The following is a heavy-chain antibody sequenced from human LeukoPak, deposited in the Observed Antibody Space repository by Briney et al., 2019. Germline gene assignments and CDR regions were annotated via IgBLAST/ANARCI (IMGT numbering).Heavy chain of an antibody. CDR2: ISYDGSNK. CDR1: GFTFSSYA. CDR3: ARDLPVVPAAIYGY. Sequence: GGSLRLSCAASGFTFSSYAMHWVRQAPGKGLEGVAVISYDGSNKYYADSVKGRFTISRDNAKNSLYLQMNSLRAEDTAVYYCARDLPVVPAAIYGYWGQGTLVTVSS. V-gene: IGHV3-30-3*01. J-gene: IGHJ4*02. D-gene: IGHD2-2*01.